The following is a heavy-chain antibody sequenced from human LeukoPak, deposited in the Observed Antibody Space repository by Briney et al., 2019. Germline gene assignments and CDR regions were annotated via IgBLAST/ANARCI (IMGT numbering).Heavy chain of an antibody. J-gene: IGHJ3*02. CDR3: AKDPNGDYIGTFDI. CDR1: KFNFNSYG. D-gene: IGHD4-17*01. Sequence: GGSLRLSCTTSKFNFNSYGMTWFRQAPGKGLEWVSSISGSGGSTQYAASVQGRFTISRDNSKNTLYLQMNSLRAEDTAVYYCAKDPNGDYIGTFDIWGQGTKVTVSS. CDR2: ISGSGGST. V-gene: IGHV3-23*01.